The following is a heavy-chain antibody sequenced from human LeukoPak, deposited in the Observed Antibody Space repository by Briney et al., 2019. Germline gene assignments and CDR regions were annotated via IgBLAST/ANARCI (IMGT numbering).Heavy chain of an antibody. Sequence: SETLSLTCTVSGGSISSSSYYWGWIRQPPGKGLEWIGSIYYSGSTYYNPSLKGRVTISVDTSKNQFSLKLSSVTAADTAVYYCARHFPGVAVAGYYFDYWGQGTLVTVSS. V-gene: IGHV4-39*01. CDR3: ARHFPGVAVAGYYFDY. J-gene: IGHJ4*02. CDR1: GGSISSSSYY. D-gene: IGHD6-19*01. CDR2: IYYSGST.